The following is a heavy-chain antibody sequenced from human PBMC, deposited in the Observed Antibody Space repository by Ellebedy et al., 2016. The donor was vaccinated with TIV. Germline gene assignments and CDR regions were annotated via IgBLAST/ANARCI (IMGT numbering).Heavy chain of an antibody. V-gene: IGHV3-7*01. J-gene: IGHJ6*03. Sequence: GGSLRLSXAASGFTFTDHWMSWVRQAPGRGLEWVANLKQDAAEKYYVDSVKGRFTISRDNAKNSLHLQMNSLRAEDAAVYYCVRFSEVVPSAVSGYYFFYMDVWGKGTTVTVSS. CDR1: GFTFTDHW. D-gene: IGHD2-2*01. CDR2: LKQDAAEK. CDR3: VRFSEVVPSAVSGYYFFYMDV.